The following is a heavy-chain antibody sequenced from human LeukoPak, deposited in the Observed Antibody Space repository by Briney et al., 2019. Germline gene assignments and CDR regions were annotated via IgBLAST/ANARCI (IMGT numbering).Heavy chain of an antibody. D-gene: IGHD5-12*01. CDR2: ISGSGYTI. CDR3: ARSTGYSGYAY. CDR1: GFTFSSYS. V-gene: IGHV3-48*01. J-gene: IGHJ4*02. Sequence: GGSLRLSCAASGFTFSSYSMNWVRQAPGKGLEWVSYISGSGYTIYYAASVKGRFTISRDNAKNLLYLQMNSLRAEDTAVYYCARSTGYSGYAYWGQGTLVTVSS.